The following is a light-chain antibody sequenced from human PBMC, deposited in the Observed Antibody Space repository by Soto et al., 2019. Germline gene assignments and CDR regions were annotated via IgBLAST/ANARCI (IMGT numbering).Light chain of an antibody. CDR3: QQYGSSPPT. V-gene: IGKV3-20*01. J-gene: IGKJ1*01. CDR2: GAS. Sequence: EIVLAQSPGTLSLSPVERATLSCMASQGVSSYLAWYQQKPGQAPRLLIYGASSRATGIPDRFSGSGSGTDFTLTISSLQSEDFALYYCQQYGSSPPTFGQGTKVDIK. CDR1: QGVSSY.